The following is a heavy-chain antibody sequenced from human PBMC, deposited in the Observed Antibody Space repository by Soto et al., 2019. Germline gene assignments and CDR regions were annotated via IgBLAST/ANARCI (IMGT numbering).Heavy chain of an antibody. V-gene: IGHV1-8*01. CDR3: ARVIPPWIQLWLLHYYYIDV. J-gene: IGHJ6*03. Sequence: QVPLVQSGAEVKKPGASVKVSCKASGYTFTSYDINWVRQATGQGLEWMGWMNPNSGNTGYSQKFQGRVTMTRNTAISTAYMALSGLKSEDTAVYYCARVIPPWIQLWLLHYYYIDVWGKGTTVTVSS. CDR1: GYTFTSYD. CDR2: MNPNSGNT. D-gene: IGHD5-18*01.